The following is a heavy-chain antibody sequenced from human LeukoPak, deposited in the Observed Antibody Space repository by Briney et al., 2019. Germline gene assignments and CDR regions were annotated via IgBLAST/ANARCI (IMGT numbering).Heavy chain of an antibody. CDR1: GGSFSGYY. CDR3: ARDFRGGYDFWSGYYTPYYFDY. V-gene: IGHV4-34*01. CDR2: IYYSGST. D-gene: IGHD3-3*01. J-gene: IGHJ4*02. Sequence: SETLSLTCAVYGGSFSGYYWGWIRQPPGKGLEWIGCIYYSGSTYYNPSLKSRVTISVDTSKNHFSLKLSSVPAADTAVYYCARDFRGGYDFWSGYYTPYYFDYWGQGTLVTVSP.